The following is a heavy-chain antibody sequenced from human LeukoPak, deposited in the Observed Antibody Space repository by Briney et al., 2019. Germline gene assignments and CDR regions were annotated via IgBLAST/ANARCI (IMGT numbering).Heavy chain of an antibody. V-gene: IGHV1-18*01. Sequence: ASVKVSCKASGYTFTSYGISWVRQAPGQGLEWMGWISAYNGNTNYAQKLQGRVTMTTDTSTSTAYMELRSLRSDDTAVYYCARARIVVVPAAIDAFDIRGQGTMVTVSS. CDR1: GYTFTSYG. J-gene: IGHJ3*02. D-gene: IGHD2-2*02. CDR3: ARARIVVVPAAIDAFDI. CDR2: ISAYNGNT.